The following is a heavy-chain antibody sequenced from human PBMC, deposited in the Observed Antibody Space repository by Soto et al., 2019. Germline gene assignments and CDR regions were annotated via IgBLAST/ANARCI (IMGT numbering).Heavy chain of an antibody. D-gene: IGHD3-10*01. J-gene: IGHJ4*02. Sequence: QVQLVQSGAEVKKPGASVKVSCKASGYTFTSYGISWVRQAPGRGLEWMGWISAYNGNTNYAQKLQGRVTMTTDTSNSTAYMELRSLRSDDTAVYYCARALTMVRGVFHYYFDYWGQGTLVTVSA. CDR3: ARALTMVRGVFHYYFDY. V-gene: IGHV1-18*01. CDR2: ISAYNGNT. CDR1: GYTFTSYG.